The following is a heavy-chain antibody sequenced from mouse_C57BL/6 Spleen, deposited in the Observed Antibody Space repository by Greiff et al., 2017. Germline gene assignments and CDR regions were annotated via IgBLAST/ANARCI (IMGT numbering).Heavy chain of an antibody. Sequence: EVQLQQSGPELVKPGASVKMSCKASGYTFTDYYMHWVKQSHGKSLEWIGDINPNNGGTSYNQKFKGKATLTVDKSSSPAYMELSSLTSEDSAVCYCATRRLDYWGQGTTLTVSS. CDR1: GYTFTDYY. V-gene: IGHV1-26*01. CDR3: ATRRLDY. J-gene: IGHJ2*01. CDR2: INPNNGGT.